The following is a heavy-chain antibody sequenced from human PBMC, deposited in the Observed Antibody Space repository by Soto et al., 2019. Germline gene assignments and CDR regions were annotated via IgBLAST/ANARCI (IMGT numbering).Heavy chain of an antibody. CDR2: INPNSGGT. CDR3: ARSGAGGYYDFWSGYWAHDAFDI. Sequence: ASVKVSCKASGYTFTGYYMHWVRQAPGQGLEWMGWINPNSGGTNYAQRFQGRVTMTRDTSISTAYMELSGLRSDDTAVYYCARSGAGGYYDFWSGYWAHDAFDIWGQGTMVTVSS. V-gene: IGHV1-2*02. D-gene: IGHD3-3*01. CDR1: GYTFTGYY. J-gene: IGHJ3*02.